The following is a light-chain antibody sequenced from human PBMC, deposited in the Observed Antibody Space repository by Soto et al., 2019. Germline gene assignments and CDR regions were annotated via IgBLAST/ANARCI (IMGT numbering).Light chain of an antibody. CDR2: DTD. V-gene: IGLV1-51*01. CDR3: GTWDSSLHAGV. Sequence: SVLTQPPSVSAAPGQKVTISCSGSTSNLGNNDVSWYQHVPGTAPKLLIFDTDRRPSGIPDRFSGSKSGTSATLGITGLQTGDEADYYCGTWDSSLHAGVFGGGTQLTVL. J-gene: IGLJ3*02. CDR1: TSNLGNND.